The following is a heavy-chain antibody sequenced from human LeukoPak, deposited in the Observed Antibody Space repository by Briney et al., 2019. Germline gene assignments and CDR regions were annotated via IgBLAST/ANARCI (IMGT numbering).Heavy chain of an antibody. J-gene: IGHJ4*02. D-gene: IGHD4-11*01. CDR3: AREDYSNYAPYFDY. CDR2: IDPDGSST. V-gene: IGHV3-74*01. Sequence: GGSLRLSCEASGFTFSQYWMHWVRQAPGKGLVWVSRIDPDGSSTNYADSVKGRFTISRVNAKNTLYLQLNSLRAEDTAVYYCAREDYSNYAPYFDYWGQGTLVTVSS. CDR1: GFTFSQYW.